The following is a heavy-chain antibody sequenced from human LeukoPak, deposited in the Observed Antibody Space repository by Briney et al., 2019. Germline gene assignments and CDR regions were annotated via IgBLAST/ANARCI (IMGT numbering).Heavy chain of an antibody. CDR2: ISYDGSNK. Sequence: GGSLRLSCAASGFTFSSYAMHWVRQAPGKGLEWVAVISYDGSNKYYADSVKGRFTISRDNSKNTLYLQTNSLRAEDTAVYYCAGLLRYFDSWGQGTLVTVSS. J-gene: IGHJ4*02. D-gene: IGHD3-9*01. CDR3: AGLLRYFDS. CDR1: GFTFSSYA. V-gene: IGHV3-30*04.